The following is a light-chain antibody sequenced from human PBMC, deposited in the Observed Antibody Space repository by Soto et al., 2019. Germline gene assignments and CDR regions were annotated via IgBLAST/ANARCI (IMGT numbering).Light chain of an antibody. CDR1: QGINSW. CDR2: AAS. Sequence: DIQMTQSPSSVSASVGDRVTITCRASQGINSWVAWYQQKPGKAPKVLIYAASSLQSGVPSRFSGSGSGTDFTLTISSLQPEDFATYYCQQANSFPRKWTFGQGTKVEIK. V-gene: IGKV1-12*01. J-gene: IGKJ1*01. CDR3: QQANSFPRKWT.